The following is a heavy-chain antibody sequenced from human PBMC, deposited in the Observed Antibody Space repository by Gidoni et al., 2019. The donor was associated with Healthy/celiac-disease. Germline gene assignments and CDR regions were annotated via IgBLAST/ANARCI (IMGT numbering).Heavy chain of an antibody. J-gene: IGHJ4*02. CDR3: ARVNYGSGSYEFGPRGSRPPIDY. CDR1: GGSFSGSY. Sequence: QVQLQQWGAGLLKPSETRSLTCACYGGSFSGSYWCWIRQPPGTGLEGIGEIKHSGSTNYNPSLKSRFTISVDTSKNQFSLKLSSVTAADTAVYYCARVNYGSGSYEFGPRGSRPPIDYWGQGTLVTVSS. CDR2: IKHSGST. V-gene: IGHV4-34*01. D-gene: IGHD3-10*01.